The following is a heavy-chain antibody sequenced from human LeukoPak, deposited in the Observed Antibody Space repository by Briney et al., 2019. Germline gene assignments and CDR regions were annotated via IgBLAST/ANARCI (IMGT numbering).Heavy chain of an antibody. J-gene: IGHJ4*02. CDR3: ARSSLAVAGSVFDY. V-gene: IGHV1-18*01. Sequence: GASVKVSYTASGYTFTIYVSWVRQAPGQGLEWMGWISTYNGNTHYAQKLQGRVTMTTDTSTSTAYMELRSLRSDDTAVYYCARSSLAVAGSVFDYWGQGTLVTVSS. CDR1: GYTFTIY. CDR2: ISTYNGNT. D-gene: IGHD6-19*01.